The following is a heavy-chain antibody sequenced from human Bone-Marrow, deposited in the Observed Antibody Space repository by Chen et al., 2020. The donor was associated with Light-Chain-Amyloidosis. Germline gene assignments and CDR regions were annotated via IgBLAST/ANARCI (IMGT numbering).Heavy chain of an antibody. CDR3: AEGPYSNLGY. V-gene: IGHV1-3*04. CDR2: INTANGYT. CDR1: GYSFTNYV. Sequence: QVQLVQSGAEVKKPGASVKVSCKASGYSFTNYVIHWVRQAPGQRLEWMGWINTANGYTKYSQKFQGRVTINRDTSASTAYMEVSSLTSGDTAVYYCAEGPYSNLGYWGQGTLVTVSS. D-gene: IGHD4-4*01. J-gene: IGHJ4*02.